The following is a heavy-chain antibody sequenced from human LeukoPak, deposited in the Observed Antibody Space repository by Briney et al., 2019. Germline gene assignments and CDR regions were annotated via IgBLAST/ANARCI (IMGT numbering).Heavy chain of an antibody. D-gene: IGHD3-10*01. J-gene: IGHJ5*02. CDR1: GDSVSSNSAA. Sequence: SQTLSLTCAISGDSVSSNSAAWNWIRQSPSRGLEWLGRTYYRSKWYNDYAVSVKSRITINPDTSKNQFSLQLNSVTAADTAVYYCARDVLPTGELLSYWFDPWGQGTLVTVSS. V-gene: IGHV6-1*01. CDR2: TYYRSKWYN. CDR3: ARDVLPTGELLSYWFDP.